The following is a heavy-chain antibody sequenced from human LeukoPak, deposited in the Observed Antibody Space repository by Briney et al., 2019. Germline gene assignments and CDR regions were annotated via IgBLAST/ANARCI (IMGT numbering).Heavy chain of an antibody. Sequence: ASVKVSCKASAYNFANSGISWVRLAPVQGLEWVGWTNTSSGKTEYDQKFWGRVSLTTDTSTRTAFLEMRRLRSDDTAVYYCAKEVACHFDHWGQGTLVSVSS. CDR3: AKEVACHFDH. CDR1: AYNFANSG. CDR2: TNTSSGKT. V-gene: IGHV1-18*01. D-gene: IGHD2-15*01. J-gene: IGHJ4*02.